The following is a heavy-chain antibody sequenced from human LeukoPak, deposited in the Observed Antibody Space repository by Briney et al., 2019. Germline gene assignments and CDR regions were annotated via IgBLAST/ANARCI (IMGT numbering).Heavy chain of an antibody. CDR1: GFTFSGYT. D-gene: IGHD3-10*01. CDR3: ARDRGGGSGTQGYDDI. Sequence: GGSLRLSCAASGFTFSGYTMNWVRQAPGKGLEWVSSISSSSTYMFYADSVKGRFTISRDNAKNSLYLQMNSLRAEDTAVYYCARDRGGGSGTQGYDDIWGQGTRVTVSS. J-gene: IGHJ3*02. CDR2: ISSSSTYM. V-gene: IGHV3-21*01.